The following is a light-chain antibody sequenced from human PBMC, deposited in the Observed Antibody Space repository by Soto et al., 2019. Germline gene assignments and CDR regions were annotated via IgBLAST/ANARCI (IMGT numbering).Light chain of an antibody. CDR3: QSYDSSLSVV. Sequence: QSVLTQPPSVSGAPGQRVTISCTGSSSNIGAGYDVHWYQQLPGTAPKLLIYGNSNRPSGVPDRFSGSKSGTSASLASTGLQYEDEDDYYCQSYDSSLSVVFGGGTKLTVL. CDR2: GNS. CDR1: SSNIGAGYD. J-gene: IGLJ2*01. V-gene: IGLV1-40*01.